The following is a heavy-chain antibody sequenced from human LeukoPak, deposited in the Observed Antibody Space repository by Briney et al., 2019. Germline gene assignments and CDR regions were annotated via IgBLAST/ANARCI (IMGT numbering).Heavy chain of an antibody. CDR1: GGTFSSYA. J-gene: IGHJ3*02. V-gene: IGHV1-69*05. CDR3: ARVEWGDYRNFDAFDI. Sequence: GSSVKVSCKASGGTFSSYAISWVRQAPGQGLEWMGGIIPIFGTANYAQKFQGRVTITTDESTSTAYMELSSLRSEDTAVYYCARVEWGDYRNFDAFDIWGQGTMVTVSS. D-gene: IGHD4-11*01. CDR2: IIPIFGTA.